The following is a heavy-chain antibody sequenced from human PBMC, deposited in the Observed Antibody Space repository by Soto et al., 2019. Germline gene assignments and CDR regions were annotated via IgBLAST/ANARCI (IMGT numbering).Heavy chain of an antibody. Sequence: SETLSLTCAVSGGSISSGGYSWSWIRQPPGKGLEWIGYIYHSGSTYYNPSLKSRVTISVDRSKNQFSLKVNSVTAADTAVYYCARVERYYDSGVWGGYFQYWGQGTLVTVSS. J-gene: IGHJ4*02. CDR1: GGSISSGGYS. V-gene: IGHV4-30-2*01. D-gene: IGHD3-16*01. CDR2: IYHSGST. CDR3: ARVERYYDSGVWGGYFQY.